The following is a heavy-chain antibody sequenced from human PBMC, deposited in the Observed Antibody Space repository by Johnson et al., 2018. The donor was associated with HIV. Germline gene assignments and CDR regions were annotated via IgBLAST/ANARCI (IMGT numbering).Heavy chain of an antibody. CDR2: INWNGDSS. V-gene: IGHV3-20*04. CDR1: GFTFSNAW. Sequence: VQLVESGGGVVQPGGSLRLSCAASGFTFSNAWMSWVRQAPGKGLEWVSSINWNGDSSGYADSVKGRFAISRDNARDSLYLQINSLTAEDTALYYCARSRGCGGPGSPGAFDIWGQGTRVTVSS. D-gene: IGHD2-21*01. CDR3: ARSRGCGGPGSPGAFDI. J-gene: IGHJ3*02.